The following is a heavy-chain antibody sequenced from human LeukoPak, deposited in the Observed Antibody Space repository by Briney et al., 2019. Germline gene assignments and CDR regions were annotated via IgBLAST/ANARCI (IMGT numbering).Heavy chain of an antibody. CDR2: INTNTGNP. Sequence: VASVKVSCEASGYTFTSYAMNWVRQAPGQGLEWMGWINTNTGNPTYAQGFTGRFVFSLDTSVSTAYLQISSLKAEDTAVYYCARENKGDYVWGSYRDAFDIWGQGTMVTVSS. J-gene: IGHJ3*02. D-gene: IGHD3-16*02. CDR1: GYTFTSYA. V-gene: IGHV7-4-1*02. CDR3: ARENKGDYVWGSYRDAFDI.